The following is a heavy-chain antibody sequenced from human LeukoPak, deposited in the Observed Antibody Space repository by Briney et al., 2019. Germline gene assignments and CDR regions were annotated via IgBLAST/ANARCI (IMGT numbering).Heavy chain of an antibody. CDR1: GGSITSNIW. V-gene: IGHV4-4*02. CDR2: IYHSGTT. Sequence: PSGTLSLTCAVSGGSITSNIWWNWVRQPPGKGLEWIGEIYHSGTTNYNSSLKSRVTISVDKSKNQFSLRLTSVTAADTAVYYCARGQKYTSGYTVTELGSRYFDYWGQGTLVTVSS. D-gene: IGHD5-18*01. J-gene: IGHJ4*02. CDR3: ARGQKYTSGYTVTELGSRYFDY.